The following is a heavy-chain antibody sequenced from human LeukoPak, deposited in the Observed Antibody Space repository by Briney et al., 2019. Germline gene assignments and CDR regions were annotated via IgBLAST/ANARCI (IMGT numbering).Heavy chain of an antibody. D-gene: IGHD3-22*01. CDR2: IRGRSSTT. CDR3: ARVLNQVTTYGSSGYYDSGAFDV. V-gene: IGHV3-48*04. J-gene: IGHJ3*01. CDR1: EFTLNTYS. Sequence: PGGSLRLSCAPAEFTLNTYSVNWVRQAPGKGREWLASIRGRSSTTYYADSVKGRFTISSDNAKNALYLQMNSLRAEDTAVYYCARVLNQVTTYGSSGYYDSGAFDVWGQGTMVTVSS.